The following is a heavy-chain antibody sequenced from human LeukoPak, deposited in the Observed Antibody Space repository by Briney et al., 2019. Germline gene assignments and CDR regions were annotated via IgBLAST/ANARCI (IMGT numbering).Heavy chain of an antibody. Sequence: PGGSLRLSCAASGFTFSSYSMNWVRQAPGKGLEWVSSISSSSSYMYYADSVKGRFTISRDNAKNSLYLQMNSLRAEDTAVYYCASAVAGTDYYYGMDVWGQGTTVTVSS. D-gene: IGHD6-19*01. J-gene: IGHJ6*02. V-gene: IGHV3-21*01. CDR3: ASAVAGTDYYYGMDV. CDR1: GFTFSSYS. CDR2: ISSSSSYM.